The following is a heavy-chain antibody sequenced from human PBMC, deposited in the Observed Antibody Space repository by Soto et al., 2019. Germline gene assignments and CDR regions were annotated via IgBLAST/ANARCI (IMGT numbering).Heavy chain of an antibody. D-gene: IGHD2-15*01. CDR3: AKDGCSGGSCSKNYYYYYGMDV. V-gene: IGHV3-23*01. J-gene: IGHJ6*02. Sequence: GGSLRLSCVISRLTFSSYALNWVRQAPGEGLEWVSSISGSGDTTYYADSVKGRFTISRDNSKNTLYLQMNSLRVEDTAVYYCAKDGCSGGSCSKNYYYYYGMDVWGQGTTVTVSS. CDR1: RLTFSSYA. CDR2: ISGSGDTT.